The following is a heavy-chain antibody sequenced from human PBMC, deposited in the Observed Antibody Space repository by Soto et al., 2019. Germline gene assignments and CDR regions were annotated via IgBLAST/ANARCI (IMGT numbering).Heavy chain of an antibody. D-gene: IGHD1-26*01. V-gene: IGHV1-69*02. J-gene: IGHJ4*02. Sequence: QVQLVQSGAEVKKPGSSVKVSCKASGGTFSSYTLSWVRQAPGQGLEWMGRIIPILGIAKYAQKFQGRATXXAXXSTSPAYMELSSLRSDDTAVYYCARALTVGVTVAYWGQGTLVTVSS. CDR1: GGTFSSYT. CDR2: IIPILGIA. CDR3: ARALTVGVTVAY.